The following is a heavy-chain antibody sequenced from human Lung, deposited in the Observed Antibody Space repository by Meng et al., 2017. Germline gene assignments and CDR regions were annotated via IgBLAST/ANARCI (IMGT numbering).Heavy chain of an antibody. J-gene: IGHJ4*02. V-gene: IGHV4-34*01. CDR1: GGSVSYSD. CDR3: ARGPTTMAHDFDY. Sequence: VHLTEGGVGLCKPSESLALTCVVSGGSVSYSDWSWIRQTPGKGLEWIGEINHSGSTNYNPSLESRATISVDTSQNNLSLKLSSVTAADSAVYYCARGPTTMAHDFDYWGQGTLVTVSS. D-gene: IGHD4-11*01. CDR2: INHSGST.